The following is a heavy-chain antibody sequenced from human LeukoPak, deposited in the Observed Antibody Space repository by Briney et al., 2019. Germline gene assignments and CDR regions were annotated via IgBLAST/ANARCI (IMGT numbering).Heavy chain of an antibody. D-gene: IGHD2-2*02. V-gene: IGHV1-2*02. Sequence: ASVKVSCKASGYTFTGYYMHWVRQAPGQGLEWMGWINPNSGGTNYAQKFQGRVTMTRDTSISTAYMELSRLRSDDTAVYYCASIGYCSSTSCYTSYYFDYWGQGTLVTVSS. CDR3: ASIGYCSSTSCYTSYYFDY. J-gene: IGHJ4*02. CDR1: GYTFTGYY. CDR2: INPNSGGT.